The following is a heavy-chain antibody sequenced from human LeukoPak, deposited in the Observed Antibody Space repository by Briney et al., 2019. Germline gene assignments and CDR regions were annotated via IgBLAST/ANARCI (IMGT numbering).Heavy chain of an antibody. Sequence: GGSLRLSCAASGFALNRYWMSWVRQAPGKGLEWVANINEDGGERHYVDSVKGRFTISRDNAKNSLYLQMNSLKAEDTAVYYCARDQLATIPYNWFDPWGQGTLVTVSS. D-gene: IGHD1-26*01. CDR2: INEDGGER. V-gene: IGHV3-7*01. CDR1: GFALNRYW. CDR3: ARDQLATIPYNWFDP. J-gene: IGHJ5*02.